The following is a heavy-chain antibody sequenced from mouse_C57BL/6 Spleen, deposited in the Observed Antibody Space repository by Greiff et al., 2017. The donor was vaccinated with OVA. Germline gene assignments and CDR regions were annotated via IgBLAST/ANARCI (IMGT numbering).Heavy chain of an antibody. CDR3: ARDPTTVVASGAMDY. V-gene: IGHV1-26*01. CDR1: GYTFTDYY. CDR2: INPNNGGT. J-gene: IGHJ4*01. D-gene: IGHD1-1*01. Sequence: EVQLQQSGPELVKPGASVKISCKASGYTFTDYYMNWVKQSHGKSLEWIGDINPNNGGTSYNQKFKGKATLTVDKSSSTAYMELRSLTSEDSAVYYCARDPTTVVASGAMDYWGQGTSVTVSS.